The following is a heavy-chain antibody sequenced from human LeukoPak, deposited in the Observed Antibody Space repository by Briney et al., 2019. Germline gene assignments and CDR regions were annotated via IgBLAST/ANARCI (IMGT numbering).Heavy chain of an antibody. D-gene: IGHD1-26*01. CDR2: INPESGDT. V-gene: IGHV1-2*02. CDR1: GYSFTDFY. CDR3: ASVSGHYTPDGY. J-gene: IGHJ4*02. Sequence: ASVTVSCKASGYSFTDFYMHWVRQAPGQGLEWMGWINPESGDTKYAQKFQGRVTMTRDTSITTAYMELSRLRSDDTAVYYCASVSGHYTPDGYWGKGTRSTSP.